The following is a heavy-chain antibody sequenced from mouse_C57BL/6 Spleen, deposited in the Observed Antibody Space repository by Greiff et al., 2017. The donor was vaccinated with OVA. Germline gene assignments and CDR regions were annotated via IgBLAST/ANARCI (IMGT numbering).Heavy chain of an antibody. J-gene: IGHJ2*01. Sequence: QVQLQESGPGLVAPSQSLSITCTVSGFSLTSYAISWVRQPPGKGLEWLGVIWNGGGTNYNSALKSRLSISKDNSKSQVFLKMNSLQTDDTARYYCARNGDYSNLLYYFDYWGQGTTLTVSS. CDR2: IWNGGGT. CDR3: ARNGDYSNLLYYFDY. CDR1: GFSLTSYA. D-gene: IGHD2-5*01. V-gene: IGHV2-9-1*01.